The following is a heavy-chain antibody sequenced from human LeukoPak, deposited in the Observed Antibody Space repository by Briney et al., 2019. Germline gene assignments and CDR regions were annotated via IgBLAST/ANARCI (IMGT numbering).Heavy chain of an antibody. D-gene: IGHD6-19*01. Sequence: PSETLSLTCAVYGGSFSGYYWSWIRQPPGKGLEWIGEINHSGSTNYNPSLKSRVTISVDTSKNQFSLKLSSVTAADTAVYYWAREYSSGSRIAFDIWGQGTMVTVSS. CDR1: GGSFSGYY. CDR3: AREYSSGSRIAFDI. CDR2: INHSGST. J-gene: IGHJ3*02. V-gene: IGHV4-34*01.